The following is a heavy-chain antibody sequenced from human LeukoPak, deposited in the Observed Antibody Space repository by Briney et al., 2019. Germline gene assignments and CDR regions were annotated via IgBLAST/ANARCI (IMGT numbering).Heavy chain of an antibody. J-gene: IGHJ5*01. V-gene: IGHV4-61*02. CDR2: IYTSGST. D-gene: IGHD6-19*01. CDR3: ARRRRYSSGWYES. Sequence: PSETLSLTCTVSGGSISSGSYYWSWIRQPAGKGLEWIGRIYTSGSTNYNPSLKWRVTISVDTSKNQFSLKLSSVTAADTAVYYCARRRRYSSGWYESWGQGTLVTVSS. CDR1: GGSISSGSYY.